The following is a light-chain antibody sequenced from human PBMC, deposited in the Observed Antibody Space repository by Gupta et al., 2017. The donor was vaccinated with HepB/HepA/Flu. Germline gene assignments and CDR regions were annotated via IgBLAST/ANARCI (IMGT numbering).Light chain of an antibody. CDR2: IDN. CDR1: RSNMGRNI. CDR3: TAWDDSLNGWV. V-gene: IGLV1-44*01. Sequence: QSVLTQPPSASGTPGQRVTISCSGSRSNMGRNIVNWYQQLPGMAPKLLICIDNQRPSGFPDRFSGSKSGTSASLAISGLQSEDEADYYCTAWDDSLNGWVFGGGTKLTVL. J-gene: IGLJ3*02.